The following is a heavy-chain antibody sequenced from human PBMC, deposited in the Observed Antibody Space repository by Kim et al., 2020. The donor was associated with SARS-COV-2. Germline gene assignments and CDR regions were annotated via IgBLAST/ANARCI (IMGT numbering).Heavy chain of an antibody. J-gene: IGHJ5*02. D-gene: IGHD6-6*01. CDR2: IYYSWST. Sequence: SETLSLTCTVSGGSISSTSYYWGWIRQPPGKGLEWIGSIYYSWSTYYNPSLKSRVTISVDTSKNQFSLRLSSVTAPDTALYYCARQGSSGWFDPWGQGT. CDR1: GGSISSTSYY. V-gene: IGHV4-39*01. CDR3: ARQGSSGWFDP.